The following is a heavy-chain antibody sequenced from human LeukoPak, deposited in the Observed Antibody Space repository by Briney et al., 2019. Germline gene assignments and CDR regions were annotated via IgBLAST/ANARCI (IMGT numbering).Heavy chain of an antibody. CDR3: ASYCSGGSCYFPSFDY. D-gene: IGHD2-15*01. Sequence: ASVKVSCKASGYTFTGYYMHWVRQAPGQGLEWMGWINPNSGGTNYAQKFQGRVTMTRDTSISTAYMELSRPRSDDTAVYYCASYCSGGSCYFPSFDYWGQGTLVTVSS. CDR1: GYTFTGYY. J-gene: IGHJ4*02. V-gene: IGHV1-2*02. CDR2: INPNSGGT.